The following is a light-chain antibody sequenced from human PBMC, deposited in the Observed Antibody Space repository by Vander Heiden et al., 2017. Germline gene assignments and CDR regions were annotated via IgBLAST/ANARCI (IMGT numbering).Light chain of an antibody. V-gene: IGLV2-14*01. CDR3: SSYTSSSTVV. J-gene: IGLJ2*01. CDR1: SSDVAGYNY. CDR2: EVS. Sequence: QSALTQPASVSGSPGQSIPISCTGTSSDVAGYNYVSWYQQPPGKAPKLMIYEVSNRPSGVSNRFSGSKSGNTASLTISGLQAEDEADYYCSSYTSSSTVVFGGGTKLTVL.